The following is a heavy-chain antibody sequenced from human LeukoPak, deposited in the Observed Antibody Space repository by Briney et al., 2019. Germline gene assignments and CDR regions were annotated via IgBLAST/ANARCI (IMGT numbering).Heavy chain of an antibody. CDR1: GYTFSTYG. Sequence: GGSQRLSCAASGYTFSTYGMSWVRQAPGKGLEWVSGISASGGSPYYADSVKGRFTISRDNSKNTLYLQMNSLRAEDRAVYYCAKDLDSSDCRPGRVFDYWGQGTLVTVSS. CDR3: AKDLDSSDCRPGRVFDY. D-gene: IGHD6-19*01. V-gene: IGHV3-23*01. J-gene: IGHJ4*02. CDR2: ISASGGSP.